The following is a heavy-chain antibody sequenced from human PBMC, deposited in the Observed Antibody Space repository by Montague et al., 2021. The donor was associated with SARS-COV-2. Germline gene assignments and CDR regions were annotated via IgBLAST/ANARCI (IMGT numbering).Heavy chain of an antibody. CDR3: ARVPLVGPTAGTSDY. D-gene: IGHD1-1*01. J-gene: IGHJ4*02. V-gene: IGHV4-4*02. CDR2: IHHSGGT. CDR1: GDSIDSGDW. Sequence: SETLSLTCTVSGDSIDSGDWWSWVRQAPGRGLEFIGEIHHSGGTNYNPSLRSRVTMSVDKSKNQFSLSLSSVTAADTAVYYCARVPLVGPTAGTSDYWGLGTLVAASS.